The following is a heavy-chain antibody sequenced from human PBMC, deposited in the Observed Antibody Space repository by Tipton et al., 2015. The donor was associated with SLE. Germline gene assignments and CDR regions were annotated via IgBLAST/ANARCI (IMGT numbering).Heavy chain of an antibody. J-gene: IGHJ4*02. CDR1: GGSISRIGYY. CDR3: AREYSGYDYRTFDH. D-gene: IGHD5-12*01. CDR2: IYHTGST. V-gene: IGHV4-31*03. Sequence: TLSLTCTVSGGSISRIGYYWSWIRQHPGKGLEWIGYIYHTGSTYYNPSLKSRVTISVDTSKNQFSLKLRSVTAADTAVYYCAREYSGYDYRTFDHWGQGTLVTVSS.